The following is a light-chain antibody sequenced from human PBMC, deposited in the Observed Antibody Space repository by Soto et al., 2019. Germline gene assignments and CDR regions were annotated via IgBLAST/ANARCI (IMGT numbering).Light chain of an antibody. CDR2: EVT. CDR3: CSYTSSGTPV. CDR1: SSDIGGYNY. V-gene: IGLV2-14*01. Sequence: QSALTQPASVSGSPGQSITMSCTGASSDIGGYNYVSWYRQHPGEAPKLMIYEVTNRPSGVSNRFSGSKSGNTASLTISGLQAEDEADYYCCSYTSSGTPVFSGGTQLTVL. J-gene: IGLJ7*01.